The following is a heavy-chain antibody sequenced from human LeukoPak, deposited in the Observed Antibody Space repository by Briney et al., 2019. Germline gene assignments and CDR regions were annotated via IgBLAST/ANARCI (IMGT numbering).Heavy chain of an antibody. V-gene: IGHV4-39*01. CDR3: ARVIPPFWSGYYKGSFDY. CDR2: IYYSGSA. J-gene: IGHJ4*02. Sequence: PSETLSLTCTVSGGSINSRSDYWGWIRQPPGKGLERIGSIYYSGSAHYNPSLKSRVTMSIDTSKNQFSLRLSSVTAADTAVSYCARVIPPFWSGYYKGSFDYWGQGTLVTVSS. CDR1: GGSINSRSDY. D-gene: IGHD3-3*01.